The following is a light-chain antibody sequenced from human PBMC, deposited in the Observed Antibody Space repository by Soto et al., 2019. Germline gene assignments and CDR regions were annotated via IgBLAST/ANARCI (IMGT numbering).Light chain of an antibody. CDR1: QTISSW. CDR3: QQYHTSSIT. J-gene: IGKJ5*01. CDR2: DAS. V-gene: IGKV1-5*01. Sequence: IQMTHSPSTLSASVGDRVSITCRASQTISSWLAWYQQKPGKAPTLLIYDASTLERGVPSRFSGTGSGTEFTLSIDSLQPDDFATYYCQQYHTSSITFGQGTRLEIK.